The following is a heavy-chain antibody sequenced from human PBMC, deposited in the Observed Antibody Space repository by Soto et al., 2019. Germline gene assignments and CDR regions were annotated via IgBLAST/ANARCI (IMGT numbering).Heavy chain of an antibody. CDR2: INWIGGST. CDR3: ARTGSDSGGYWNPTYYFDY. J-gene: IGHJ4*02. D-gene: IGHD3-22*01. Sequence: GRSLRLSCAASGFIFGAHAMSWVRQAPGKGLEWVSAINWIGGSTNYADSVKGRFTISRDSAKSSLYLQMNGLGVEDTAVYYCARTGSDSGGYWNPTYYFDYWGQGALVTLSS. CDR1: GFIFGAHA. V-gene: IGHV3-20*04.